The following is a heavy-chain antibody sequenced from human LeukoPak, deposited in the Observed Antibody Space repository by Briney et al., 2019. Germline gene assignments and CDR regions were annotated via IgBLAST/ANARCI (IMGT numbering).Heavy chain of an antibody. V-gene: IGHV3-11*01. D-gene: IGHD6-19*01. J-gene: IGHJ4*02. CDR1: GFTFNDYH. Sequence: GGSLRLSCAASGFTFNDYHMNWIRQAPGKGLEWISYISPGGGDIYFADSVKGRFTLSRDNAKNSLYLQVSSLTAEDTAVYYCASGRNIEVAGPGGYFDHWGQGTLVTVSS. CDR2: ISPGGGDI. CDR3: ASGRNIEVAGPGGYFDH.